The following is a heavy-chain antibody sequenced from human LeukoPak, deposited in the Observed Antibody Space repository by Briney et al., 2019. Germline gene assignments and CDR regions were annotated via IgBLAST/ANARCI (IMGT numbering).Heavy chain of an antibody. CDR3: VLGGLYVVVTVEKYYYGMDV. CDR1: EFTFSNYE. J-gene: IGHJ6*04. Sequence: PGGSLRLSCAAPEFTFSNYEMKWVRQAPGKGLEWVAYTSSSGNTKYYADSVRGRFTISRDNAKNSLYLQMNSLRAEDTAVYYCVLGGLYVVVTVEKYYYGMDVWGKGTTVTVSS. V-gene: IGHV3-48*03. D-gene: IGHD2-21*02. CDR2: TSSSGNTK.